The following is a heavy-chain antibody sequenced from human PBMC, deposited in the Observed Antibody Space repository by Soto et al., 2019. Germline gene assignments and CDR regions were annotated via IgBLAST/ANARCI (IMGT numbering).Heavy chain of an antibody. CDR3: ARSFHWNYFXYYYGMDV. V-gene: IGHV3-21*01. CDR2: ISSSSSYI. Sequence: EVQLVESGGGLVKPGGSLRLSCAASGFTFSSYSMNWVRQAPGKGLEWVSSISSSSSYIYYADSVKGRFTISRDNAKNSLYLQMNSLRAEDTAVYYCARSFHWNYFXYYYGMDVWGQGTTVTVSS. J-gene: IGHJ6*02. CDR1: GFTFSSYS. D-gene: IGHD1-7*01.